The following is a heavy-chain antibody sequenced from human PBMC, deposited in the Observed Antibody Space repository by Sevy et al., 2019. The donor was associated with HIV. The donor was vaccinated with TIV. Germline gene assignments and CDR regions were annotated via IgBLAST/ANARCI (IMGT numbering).Heavy chain of an antibody. D-gene: IGHD3-22*01. J-gene: IGHJ3*02. V-gene: IGHV3-53*01. CDR3: ARMYYYDSSGLPGHAFDI. Sequence: GGSLRLSCAASGFTVSSNYMSWVHQAPGKGLEWVSVIYSGGSTYYADSVKGRFTISRDNSKNTLYLQMNSLRAEDTAVYYCARMYYYDSSGLPGHAFDIWGQGTMVTVSS. CDR1: GFTVSSNY. CDR2: IYSGGST.